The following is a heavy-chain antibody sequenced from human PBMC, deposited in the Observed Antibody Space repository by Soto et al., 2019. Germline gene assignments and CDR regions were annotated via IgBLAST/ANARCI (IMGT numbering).Heavy chain of an antibody. D-gene: IGHD1-1*01. CDR3: ARDLQAGTDNVNWFAP. CDR2: IAYDGSNR. CDR1: GFSISRSA. V-gene: IGHV3-30*04. Sequence: QVQLVESGGGVVQPGRSLRLSCAASGFSISRSAMHWVRQAPGKGLEWVAVIAYDGSNRWYADSAKGRFTISRDNSKNTEHLEMSSLRGEDTAVYYCARDLQAGTDNVNWFAPWGQGTRVTVSS. J-gene: IGHJ5*02.